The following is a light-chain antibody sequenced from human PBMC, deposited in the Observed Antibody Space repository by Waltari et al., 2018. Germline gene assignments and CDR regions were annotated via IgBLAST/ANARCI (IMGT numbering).Light chain of an antibody. Sequence: QSVLTQPLSASGTPGQTVTISCSGSSSNVGSPTVNCYQHLPGTVPKLLIYNNNQRPSGVPDRFSGSKSGTSASLALSGLQSDDEAHYYCSTWDGSLTGVVFGGGTKLTVL. CDR3: STWDGSLTGVV. CDR2: NNN. V-gene: IGLV1-44*01. CDR1: SSNVGSPT. J-gene: IGLJ3*02.